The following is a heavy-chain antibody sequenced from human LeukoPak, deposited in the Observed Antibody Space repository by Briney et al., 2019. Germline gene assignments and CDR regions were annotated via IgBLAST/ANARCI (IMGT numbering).Heavy chain of an antibody. CDR3: ARGHDILTGYGDY. J-gene: IGHJ4*02. D-gene: IGHD3-9*01. Sequence: GSLRLSCAASGFTVSSNYMSWVRQAPGKGLEWVSVIYSGGSTYYADSVKGRFTTSRDNSKNTLYLQMNSLRAEDTAVYYCARGHDILTGYGDYWGQGTLVTVSS. CDR2: IYSGGST. V-gene: IGHV3-53*01. CDR1: GFTVSSNY.